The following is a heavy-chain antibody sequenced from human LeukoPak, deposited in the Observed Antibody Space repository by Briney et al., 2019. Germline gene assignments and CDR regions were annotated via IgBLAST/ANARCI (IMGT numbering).Heavy chain of an antibody. CDR2: IYYSGST. CDR1: GGSISSYY. Sequence: PSETLSLTCTVSGGSISSYYWSWIRQPPGKGLEWIGYIYYSGSTNYNPSLKSRVTTSVDTSKNQFSLKLSSVTAADTAVYYCARVSAGTLWGVDWFDPWGQGTLVTVSS. D-gene: IGHD6-13*01. V-gene: IGHV4-59*01. J-gene: IGHJ5*02. CDR3: ARVSAGTLWGVDWFDP.